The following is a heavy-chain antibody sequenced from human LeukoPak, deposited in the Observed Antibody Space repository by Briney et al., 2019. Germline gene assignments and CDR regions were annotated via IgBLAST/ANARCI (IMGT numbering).Heavy chain of an antibody. CDR3: ARIGYSISWSGDY. CDR1: GFTFSSCG. CDR2: ISSDGNNK. Sequence: PGGSLRLSCTASGFTFSSCGMHWVRQAPGEGLEWVALISSDGNNKYYADSVKGRFSISRDNSKNTLYLQMNSLRADDTAVYYCARIGYSISWSGDYWGQGSLVTVSS. V-gene: IGHV3-30*03. D-gene: IGHD6-13*01. J-gene: IGHJ4*02.